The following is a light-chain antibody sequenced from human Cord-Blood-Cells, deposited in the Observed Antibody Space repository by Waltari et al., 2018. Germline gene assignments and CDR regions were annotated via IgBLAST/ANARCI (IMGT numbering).Light chain of an antibody. V-gene: IGKV1-5*03. CDR1: QSISSW. Sequence: DIQMTQSPPTLSACVGDRVTITCRASQSISSWFAWYQQKPGKAPKLLLYKASSLESGVPSRFSGSGSGTEFTLTISSLQPDDFATYYCQQYNSYSPITFGQGTRLEIK. J-gene: IGKJ5*01. CDR3: QQYNSYSPIT. CDR2: KAS.